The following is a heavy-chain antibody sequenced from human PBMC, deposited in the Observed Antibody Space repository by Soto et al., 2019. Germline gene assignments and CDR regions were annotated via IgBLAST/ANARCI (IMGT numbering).Heavy chain of an antibody. Sequence: PGGSLRLSCAASGFTFSNYGMHWVRQAPGKGLEWVAVISNDGSNKYYADSVKGRFTISRDNSKNTLYLQMNSLRAEDTAVYYCAKDGGYSYGYSPRYYYGMDVWGQGTTVTAP. V-gene: IGHV3-30*18. CDR3: AKDGGYSYGYSPRYYYGMDV. CDR1: GFTFSNYG. J-gene: IGHJ6*02. D-gene: IGHD5-18*01. CDR2: ISNDGSNK.